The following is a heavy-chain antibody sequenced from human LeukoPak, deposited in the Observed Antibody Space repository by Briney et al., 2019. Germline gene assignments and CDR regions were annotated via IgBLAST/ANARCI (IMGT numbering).Heavy chain of an antibody. CDR3: ARDVFVDWAYYMDV. Sequence: GGTLRLSCAASGFTFSSYGMSWVRQAPGKGLEWVSAISGSGGSTYYADSVKGRFTISRDNSKNTLYLQMNSLRAEDTAVYYCARDVFVDWAYYMDVWGKGTTVTVSS. V-gene: IGHV3-23*01. D-gene: IGHD3-9*01. CDR2: ISGSGGST. CDR1: GFTFSSYG. J-gene: IGHJ6*03.